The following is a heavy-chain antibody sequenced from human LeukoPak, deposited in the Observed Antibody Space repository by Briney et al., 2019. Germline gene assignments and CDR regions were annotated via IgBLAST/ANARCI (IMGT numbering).Heavy chain of an antibody. CDR1: GFTFSSYG. D-gene: IGHD3-3*01. J-gene: IGHJ4*02. V-gene: IGHV3-30*02. Sequence: GGSLRLSCAASGFTFSSYGMHWVRQAPGKGLEWVAFIRYDGSNKYYADSVKGRFTISRDNSKNTLYLQMNSLRAEDTAVYYCAKEEDFWSGYVSYWGQGTLVTVSS. CDR3: AKEEDFWSGYVSY. CDR2: IRYDGSNK.